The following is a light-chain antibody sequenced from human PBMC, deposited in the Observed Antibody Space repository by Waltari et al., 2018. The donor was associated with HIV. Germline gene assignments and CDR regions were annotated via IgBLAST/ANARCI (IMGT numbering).Light chain of an antibody. CDR3: SSYTSSSTQV. CDR1: SSDVSGYNY. CDR2: EVT. Sequence: QSALTQPASVSGSPGQSITISCTGTSSDVSGYNYVSWYQPHPGKAPKLMIYEVTNRPAGVSNRFSGSKSGNTASLTISGLQAEDEADYYCSSYTSSSTQVFGGGTKVTVL. J-gene: IGLJ3*02. V-gene: IGLV2-14*03.